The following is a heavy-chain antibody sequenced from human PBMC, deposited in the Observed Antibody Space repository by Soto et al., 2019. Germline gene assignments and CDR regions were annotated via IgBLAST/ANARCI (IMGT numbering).Heavy chain of an antibody. V-gene: IGHV3-72*01. J-gene: IGHJ4*02. CDR3: ARVISRDGYSFDY. Sequence: EVQLVESGGGLVQPGGSLRLSCAASGFTFSDHYMDWVRQAPGKGLEWVGRTRNKANSYTTEYAASVKGRFTISRDDSKKSLYLQMNSLKTEDTAVYYCARVISRDGYSFDYWGQGTLVTVSS. CDR2: TRNKANSYTT. CDR1: GFTFSDHY. D-gene: IGHD4-4*01.